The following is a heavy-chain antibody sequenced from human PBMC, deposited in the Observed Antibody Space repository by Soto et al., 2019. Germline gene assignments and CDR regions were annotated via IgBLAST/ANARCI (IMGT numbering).Heavy chain of an antibody. D-gene: IGHD3-3*01. CDR1: GFGFSSYS. CDR3: VRDFGWYFRSGYMDV. V-gene: IGHV3-21*01. Sequence: GGSLRLSCAASGFGFSSYSMNWVRQAPGKGLEWVSSINEDSSYIYYAHSLRGRFTISRDNAKESLYLQMNSLRAEDTAVYYCVRDFGWYFRSGYMDVWGDGATVTVSS. CDR2: INEDSSYI. J-gene: IGHJ6*03.